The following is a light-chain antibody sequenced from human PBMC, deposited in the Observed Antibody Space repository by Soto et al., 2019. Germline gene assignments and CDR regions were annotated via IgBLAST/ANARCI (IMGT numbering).Light chain of an antibody. V-gene: IGKV1-9*01. CDR3: QQLCSYPHT. CDR1: QGSSTY. Sequence: DIQLTQSPSFLSASVGDRVTITCRTSQGSSTYLAWYQQKPGKAPKLLIYSATTLQSGVPSRFSGSGSGTEFTLTISSLQPEDVATYYCQQLCSYPHTFGKGTKVAI. J-gene: IGKJ2*01. CDR2: SAT.